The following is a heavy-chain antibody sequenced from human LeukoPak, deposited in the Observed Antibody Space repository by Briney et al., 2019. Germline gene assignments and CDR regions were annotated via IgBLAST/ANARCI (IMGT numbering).Heavy chain of an antibody. V-gene: IGHV3-23*01. CDR1: GFTFSSYA. D-gene: IGHD4-17*01. Sequence: GGSLRLSCAASGFTFSSYAMSWVRQAPGKGLEWVSAISGSGGSTYYADSVKGRFTISRDNSKNTLYLQMNSLRAEDTAVYYCAKDLFRTVTTFYYYYGMDVWGQGTTVTASS. J-gene: IGHJ6*02. CDR3: AKDLFRTVTTFYYYYGMDV. CDR2: ISGSGGST.